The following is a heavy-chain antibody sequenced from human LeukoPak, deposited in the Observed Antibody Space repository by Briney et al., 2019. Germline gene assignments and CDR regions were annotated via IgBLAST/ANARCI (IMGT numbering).Heavy chain of an antibody. D-gene: IGHD6-13*01. CDR1: GGSISSGSYY. CDR2: IYTSGST. J-gene: IGHJ3*02. CDR3: ARAGYSSSWYSAFDI. Sequence: SETLSLTCTVSGGSISSGSYYWSWIRQPAGKGLEWIGCIYTSGSTNYNPSLKSRVTISVDTSKNQFSLKLSSVTAADTAVYYCARAGYSSSWYSAFDIWGQGTMVTVSS. V-gene: IGHV4-61*10.